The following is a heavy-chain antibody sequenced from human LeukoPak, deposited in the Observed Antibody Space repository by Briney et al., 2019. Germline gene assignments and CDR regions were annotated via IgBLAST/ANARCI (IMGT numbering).Heavy chain of an antibody. Sequence: GGSLRLSCAASGFTFSRNWMTWVRQAPGKGLEWVANIKEDGNKKNYVDSVKGRFTISRDNAKNSLYLQMNSLRAEDTAMYYCARTLRYSGSYYDYWGQGTLVTVSS. V-gene: IGHV3-7*03. CDR2: IKEDGNKK. D-gene: IGHD1-26*01. CDR3: ARTLRYSGSYYDY. J-gene: IGHJ4*02. CDR1: GFTFSRNW.